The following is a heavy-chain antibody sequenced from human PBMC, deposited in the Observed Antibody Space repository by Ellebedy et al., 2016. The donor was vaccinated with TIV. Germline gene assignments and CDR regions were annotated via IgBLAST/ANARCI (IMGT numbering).Heavy chain of an antibody. J-gene: IGHJ6*02. CDR2: INHSGST. D-gene: IGHD3-10*01. CDR3: ARGVVYYGSGSYYPVRYYYGMDA. CDR1: GGSFSGYY. V-gene: IGHV4-34*01. Sequence: SETLSLXXAVYGGSFSGYYWSWIRQPPGKGLEWIGEINHSGSTNYNPSLKSRVTISVDTSKNQFSLKLSSVTAADTAVYYCARGVVYYGSGSYYPVRYYYGMDAWGQGTTVTVSS.